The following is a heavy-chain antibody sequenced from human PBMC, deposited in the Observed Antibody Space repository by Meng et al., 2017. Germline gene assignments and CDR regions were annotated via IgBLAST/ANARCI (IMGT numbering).Heavy chain of an antibody. V-gene: IGHV4-34*01. CDR1: CGSFSGSY. CDR3: ARGRYFDWLSYRYYFDY. J-gene: IGHJ4*02. CDR2: INHSGST. Sequence: QGQLQQWGAGLLKPSETLSLTCAVYCGSFSGSYWSWIRQPPGKGLEWIGEINHSGSTNYNPSLKSRVTISVDTSKNQFSLKLSSVTAADTAVYYCARGRYFDWLSYRYYFDYWGQGTLVTVSS. D-gene: IGHD3-9*01.